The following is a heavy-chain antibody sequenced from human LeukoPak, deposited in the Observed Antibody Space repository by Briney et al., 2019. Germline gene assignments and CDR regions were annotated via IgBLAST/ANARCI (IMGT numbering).Heavy chain of an antibody. CDR1: GFTFSSYD. D-gene: IGHD4-23*01. CDR3: AREKVGNAIRPFDY. J-gene: IGHJ4*02. V-gene: IGHV3-13*04. CDR2: IDTAGGT. Sequence: GGSLRLSCAGSGFTFSSYDIHWVRQVTGKGLEWVSSIDTAGGTYYPGSVEGRFTISRESGKTSVYLQMNNLRAGDTAVYFCAREKVGNAIRPFDYWGQGALVTVSS.